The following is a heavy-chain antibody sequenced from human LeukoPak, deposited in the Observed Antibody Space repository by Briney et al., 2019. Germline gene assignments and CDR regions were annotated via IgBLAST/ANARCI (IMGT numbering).Heavy chain of an antibody. J-gene: IGHJ4*02. CDR1: GYTFTSYD. V-gene: IGHV1-8*03. CDR2: MDPNSGNT. D-gene: IGHD2-8*01. Sequence: ASVKVSCKASGYTFTSYDINWVRQATGQGLEWMGWMDPNSGNTGYEQRFQGRVTITRNTSISTAYMELSSLRSEDTAVYYCARVDCTNGVCYWGNFDSWGQGTLVTVSS. CDR3: ARVDCTNGVCYWGNFDS.